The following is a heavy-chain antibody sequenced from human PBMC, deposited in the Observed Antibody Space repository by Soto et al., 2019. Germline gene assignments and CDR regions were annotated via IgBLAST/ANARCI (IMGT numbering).Heavy chain of an antibody. V-gene: IGHV7-4-1*01. Sequence: ASVKVSCKASGYTFTSYAMNWVRQAPGQGLEWMGWINTNTGNPTYAQGFTGRFVFSLDTSVSTAYLQICSLKAEDTAVYYCARLGGGSPHYYYMDVWGKGTTVTVSS. CDR1: GYTFTSYA. CDR3: ARLGGGSPHYYYMDV. CDR2: INTNTGNP. J-gene: IGHJ6*03. D-gene: IGHD2-15*01.